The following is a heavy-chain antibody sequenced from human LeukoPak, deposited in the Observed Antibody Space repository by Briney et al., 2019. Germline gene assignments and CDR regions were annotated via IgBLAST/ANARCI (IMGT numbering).Heavy chain of an antibody. CDR2: INTNTGNP. Sequence: ASVKVSCKASGYIFTSYEMNWVRQAPGQGLEWMGWINTNTGNPTYAQGFTGRFVFSLDTSVSTAYLQISSLKAEDTAVYYCARGTVGTPLMGDYWGQGTLVTVSS. D-gene: IGHD4-23*01. J-gene: IGHJ4*02. CDR3: ARGTVGTPLMGDY. CDR1: GYIFTSYE. V-gene: IGHV7-4-1*02.